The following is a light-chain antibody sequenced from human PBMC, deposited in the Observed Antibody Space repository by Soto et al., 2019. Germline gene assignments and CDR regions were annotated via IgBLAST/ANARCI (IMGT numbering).Light chain of an antibody. CDR2: AAS. V-gene: IGKV1-12*01. J-gene: IGKJ5*01. CDR1: QGISSW. CDR3: QQTYSTPIT. Sequence: DIQMTQSPSSVSASVGDRVTITCRASQGISSWLAWYQKKPGKAPNLLIYAASSLQSGVPSRFSGSESGTDFTLTISSLQPEDFVTYYCQQTYSTPITFGQGTRLEIK.